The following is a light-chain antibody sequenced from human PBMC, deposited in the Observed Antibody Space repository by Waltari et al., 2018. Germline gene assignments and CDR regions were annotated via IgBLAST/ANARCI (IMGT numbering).Light chain of an antibody. V-gene: IGKV3-11*01. CDR3: QQRRDWPLT. CDR2: DTS. J-gene: IGKJ4*01. Sequence: DIVLTQSPAILSLSPGERASLSFRPSQSVTNYLAWYQTKPGQAPGLLIYDTSNRATGIPARFSGSGFGTDFTLTISSLEPADFAVYYCQQRRDWPLTFGGGTKVEIK. CDR1: QSVTNY.